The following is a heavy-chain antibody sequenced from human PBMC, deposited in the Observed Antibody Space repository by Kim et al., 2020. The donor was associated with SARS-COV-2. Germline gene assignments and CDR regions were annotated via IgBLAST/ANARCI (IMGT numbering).Heavy chain of an antibody. D-gene: IGHD6-13*01. Sequence: GGSLRFSCAASGFTVSSNYMSWLRQAPGKGLEWLSVIYSGDKTYYVESVKGRLTFSRDNSKNTLYLQMSSLRVEDTAVYYCATNLAAAGVVWGQGTLVTV. V-gene: IGHV3-66*01. CDR2: IYSGDKT. J-gene: IGHJ4*02. CDR1: GFTVSSNY. CDR3: ATNLAAAGVV.